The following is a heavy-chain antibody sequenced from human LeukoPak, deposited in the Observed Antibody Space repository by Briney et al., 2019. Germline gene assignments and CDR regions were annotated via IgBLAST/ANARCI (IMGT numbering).Heavy chain of an antibody. J-gene: IGHJ6*03. D-gene: IGHD2-21*01. Sequence: PSETLSLTCTVSGGSINSNYYWGWIRQPPGKGLEWIGTIYYSGSTYYNPSLTSRVTISVDMSKSHFSLKLSSVTAADTAVYYCARTGIASMDVWGKGTTVTVSS. CDR3: ARTGIASMDV. CDR1: GGSINSNYY. V-gene: IGHV4-39*02. CDR2: IYYSGST.